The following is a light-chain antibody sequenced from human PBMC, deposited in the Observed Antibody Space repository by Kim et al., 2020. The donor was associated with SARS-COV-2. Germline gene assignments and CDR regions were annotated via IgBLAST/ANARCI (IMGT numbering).Light chain of an antibody. CDR3: QQYYTWSALT. Sequence: VYPGERATLSCRASQSVRSSLAWYQQKPGQAPRLLIYDASIRATGVPARFTGSGSGTEFTLTISSLQSEDFAVYFCQQYYTWSALTFGGGTKVDIK. V-gene: IGKV3D-15*01. J-gene: IGKJ4*01. CDR2: DAS. CDR1: QSVRSS.